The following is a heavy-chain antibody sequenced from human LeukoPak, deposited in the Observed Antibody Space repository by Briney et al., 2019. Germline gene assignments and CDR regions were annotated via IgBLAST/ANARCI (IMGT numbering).Heavy chain of an antibody. CDR3: ARDEPPSIDPEWLLAY. Sequence: GGSLRLSCAASGFTFSSYAMHWGRQAPGKGLEWVAVISYDGSNKYYADSVKGRFTISRDNSKNTLYLQMNSLRAEDTAVYYCARDEPPSIDPEWLLAYWGQGTLVTVSS. V-gene: IGHV3-30-3*01. J-gene: IGHJ4*02. D-gene: IGHD3-3*01. CDR2: ISYDGSNK. CDR1: GFTFSSYA.